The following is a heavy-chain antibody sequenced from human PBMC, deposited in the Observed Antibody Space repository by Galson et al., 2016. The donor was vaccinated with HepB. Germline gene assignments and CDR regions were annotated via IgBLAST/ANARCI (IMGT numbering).Heavy chain of an antibody. CDR1: GITFRTDA. CDR2: IKSTTDGGTT. D-gene: IGHD4-17*01. V-gene: IGHV3-15*01. Sequence: SLRLSCAASGITFRTDAMTWVRQAPGKGLEWVGRIKSTTDGGTTDYAAPVKGRFTISRDDSKNTLYLQMNSLKTEDTAVYYCNTLYSQDDDYGDYGFDSEADYWGQGTLVIVSS. CDR3: NTLYSQDDDYGDYGFDSEADY. J-gene: IGHJ4*02.